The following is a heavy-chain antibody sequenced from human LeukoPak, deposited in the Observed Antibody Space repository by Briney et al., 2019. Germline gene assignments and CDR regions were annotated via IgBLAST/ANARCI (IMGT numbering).Heavy chain of an antibody. CDR3: ARAGYSSSWYDAFDI. CDR1: GGSISSNSYY. CDR2: IHYSGSSGST. Sequence: SETLSLTCTVSGGSISSNSYYWGWIRQPPGKGLEWIGSIHYSGSSGSTYYSPSLKSRVTISVDRSKNQFSLKLSSVTAADTAVYYCARAGYSSSWYDAFDIWGQGTMVTVSS. D-gene: IGHD6-13*01. J-gene: IGHJ3*02. V-gene: IGHV4-39*07.